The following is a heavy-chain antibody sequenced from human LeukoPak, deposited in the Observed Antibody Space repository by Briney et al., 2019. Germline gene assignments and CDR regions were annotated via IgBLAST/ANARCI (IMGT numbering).Heavy chain of an antibody. CDR2: IYYSGST. V-gene: IGHV4-59*01. J-gene: IGHJ3*02. CDR1: GGSIRSYY. CDR3: ARDHYYDSSGYSYRRRLTNAFDI. D-gene: IGHD3-22*01. Sequence: SETLSLTCTVSGGSIRSYYWSWIRQPPGKGLEGIWYIYYSGSTNYNPSLKSRVTISVDTSKNQFSLKLSSVTAADTAVYYCARDHYYDSSGYSYRRRLTNAFDIWGQGTMVTVSS.